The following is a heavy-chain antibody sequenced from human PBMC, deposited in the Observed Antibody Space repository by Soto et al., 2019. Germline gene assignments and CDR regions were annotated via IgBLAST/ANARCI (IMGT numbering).Heavy chain of an antibody. CDR2: IITVVGTT. CDR1: GGTFSNYT. V-gene: IGHV1-69*01. CDR3: ARSSPYIVVRKPTGNQDYYGMDV. D-gene: IGHD2-2*01. J-gene: IGHJ6*02. Sequence: QVQLVQSGAEVKKPGSSVKVFCKASGGTFSNYTISWVRQAPGQGLEWMGGIITVVGTTDYEQKFQGRVTITADGSTSTAYMKLSSVRSADTAVYYCARSSPYIVVRKPTGNQDYYGMDVWGQGTTVTVSS.